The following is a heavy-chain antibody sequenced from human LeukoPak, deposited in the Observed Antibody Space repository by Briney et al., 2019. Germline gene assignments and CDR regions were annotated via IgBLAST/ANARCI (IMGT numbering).Heavy chain of an antibody. CDR2: IYYSGST. D-gene: IGHD6-19*01. CDR1: GGSISSYY. J-gene: IGHJ6*02. CDR3: ARLAVAGTSYYGMDV. V-gene: IGHV4-59*08. Sequence: SETLSLTCTVPGGSISSYYWGWIRQPPGKGLEWIGYIYYSGSTNYNPSLKSRVTISVDTSKNQFSLKLSSVTAADTAVYYCARLAVAGTSYYGMDVWGQGTTVTVSS.